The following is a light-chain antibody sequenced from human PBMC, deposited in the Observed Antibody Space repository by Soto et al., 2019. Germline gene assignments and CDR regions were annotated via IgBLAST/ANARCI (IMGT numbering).Light chain of an antibody. J-gene: IGKJ3*01. CDR2: AAS. CDR3: QQSFSSPFT. V-gene: IGKV1-39*01. Sequence: DIQMTQSPSSLSASVGDRVSITCRASQSIRSHLNWYQHKPGKAPKVLIYAASSLQGGVPSRFSGSGSATDFTLTINSLQPEDFATYYCQQSFSSPFTFGPGTKVDVK. CDR1: QSIRSH.